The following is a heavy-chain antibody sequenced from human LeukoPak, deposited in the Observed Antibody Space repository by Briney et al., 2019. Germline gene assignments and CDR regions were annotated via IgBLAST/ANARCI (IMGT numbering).Heavy chain of an antibody. D-gene: IGHD5-24*01. CDR3: ARQGRGIQLQIYFDY. CDR1: GGSISSGSYY. V-gene: IGHV4-39*01. J-gene: IGHJ4*02. Sequence: SETLSLTCTVSGGSISSGSYYWGWIRQPPGKGLEWIGSIYYSGSTYYNPSLKSRVTISVDTSKSQFSLRLSSVTAADSAVYYCARQGRGIQLQIYFDYWGQGTMVTVSP. CDR2: IYYSGST.